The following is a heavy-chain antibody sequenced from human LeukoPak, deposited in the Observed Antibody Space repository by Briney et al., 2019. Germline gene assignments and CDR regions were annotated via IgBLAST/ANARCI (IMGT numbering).Heavy chain of an antibody. CDR1: GGSISSYY. J-gene: IGHJ4*02. CDR2: ISYSGAT. Sequence: SETLSLTCTVSGGSISSYYWNWIRQPPGKGLEWIGYISYSGATNYNPSLKSRVTISVDTSKKQFSLKLTSATAADAAVYYCARGDDYKSTLFDYWGQGTLVTVSS. D-gene: IGHD5-12*01. CDR3: ARGDDYKSTLFDY. V-gene: IGHV4-59*01.